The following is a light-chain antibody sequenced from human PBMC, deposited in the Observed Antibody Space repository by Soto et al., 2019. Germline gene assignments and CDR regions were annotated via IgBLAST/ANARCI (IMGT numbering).Light chain of an antibody. V-gene: IGKV3-15*01. J-gene: IGKJ5*01. CDR3: QQYNHWPPIT. Sequence: AHSTMTLSFSPGEIAILSCRAIQSVSSTYLAWYQQKPGQAPSLLIYGASTRATGIPARFSGSGSGTEFTLTISTLQSEDFAVYYCQQYNHWPPITFGQGTRLEIK. CDR1: QSVSSTY. CDR2: GAS.